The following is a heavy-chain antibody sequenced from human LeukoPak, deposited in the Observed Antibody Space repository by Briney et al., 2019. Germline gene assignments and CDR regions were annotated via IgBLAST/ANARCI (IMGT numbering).Heavy chain of an antibody. D-gene: IGHD6-13*01. CDR3: ARPPSSWNDAFDI. Sequence: GESLKISCKGSGYSFTSYWIGWVRQMPGKGLEWMGIIYPGDSDTRYSPSFQGQVTISADKSISTAYLQWSSLKASDTAMYYCARPPSSWNDAFDIWGQGTMVTVSS. V-gene: IGHV5-51*01. CDR1: GYSFTSYW. J-gene: IGHJ3*02. CDR2: IYPGDSDT.